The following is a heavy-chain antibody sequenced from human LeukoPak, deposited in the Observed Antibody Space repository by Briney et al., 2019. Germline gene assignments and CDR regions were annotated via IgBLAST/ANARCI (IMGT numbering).Heavy chain of an antibody. Sequence: GGSLRLSCAASGFTFSSYRMNWVRQAPGKGLEWVSSISSSSSYIYYADSVKGRFTSSRDNAKNSLYLQMNSLRVEDTAVYYCARDHFDYRLDYWGQGTLVTVSS. CDR3: ARDHFDYRLDY. D-gene: IGHD4-11*01. V-gene: IGHV3-21*01. CDR1: GFTFSSYR. CDR2: ISSSSSYI. J-gene: IGHJ4*02.